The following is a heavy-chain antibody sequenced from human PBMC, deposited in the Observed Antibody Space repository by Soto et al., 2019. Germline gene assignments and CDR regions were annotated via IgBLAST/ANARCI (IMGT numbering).Heavy chain of an antibody. CDR2: INHSGSI. Sequence: PSETLSLTCAVYGGSFSGYYWIWIRQPPGKGLEWIGEINHSGSINYNPSLKSRVTISVDTSKNQFSLKLSSVTAADTAVYYCARGKLSDYVWGSYRYHFDYWGQGTVVTVSS. V-gene: IGHV4-34*01. J-gene: IGHJ4*02. CDR1: GGSFSGYY. D-gene: IGHD3-16*02. CDR3: ARGKLSDYVWGSYRYHFDY.